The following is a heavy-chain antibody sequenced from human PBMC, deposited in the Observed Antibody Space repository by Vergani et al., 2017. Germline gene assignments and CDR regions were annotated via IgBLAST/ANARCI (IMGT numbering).Heavy chain of an antibody. V-gene: IGHV4-31*03. CDR3: ARGTIFGVVTPGD. CDR2: TDYSGST. J-gene: IGHJ4*02. CDR1: GGPISSGGYY. D-gene: IGHD3-3*01. Sequence: QVQMRESGPGPVKPLQTLSPTCPVLGGPISSGGYYWSWIRQHPGKGLEWIGYTDYSGSTYYNPSLKSRVTITVDTSKNQFSLKLSSVTAAYTAVYYCARGTIFGVVTPGDWGQGTLVTVSS.